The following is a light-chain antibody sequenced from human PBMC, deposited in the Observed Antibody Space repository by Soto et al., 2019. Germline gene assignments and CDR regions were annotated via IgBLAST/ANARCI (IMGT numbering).Light chain of an antibody. V-gene: IGLV2-23*03. Sequence: ALTQPASVSGSPGQSITISCTGTSSDVGSYNLVSWYQQHPGKAPKLMIYEGSKRPSGVSNRFSGSKSGNTASLTISGLQAEDEADYYCCSYAGSSTFPYVFGTGTKVTVL. CDR3: CSYAGSSTFPYV. J-gene: IGLJ1*01. CDR1: SSDVGSYNL. CDR2: EGS.